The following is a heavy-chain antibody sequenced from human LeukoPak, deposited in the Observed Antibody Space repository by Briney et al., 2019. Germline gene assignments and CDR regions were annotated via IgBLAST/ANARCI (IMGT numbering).Heavy chain of an antibody. Sequence: PGGSLRLSCATFGFVFSDYGIHWVRQAPGKGLEWVAFIRYDGSDPNYPDSVKGRFTISRDNSKNMVQLQMNSLRVEDTAAYYCAQDRFCSSDSCSFGTTWFDPWGQGTLVTVSS. J-gene: IGHJ5*02. CDR3: AQDRFCSSDSCSFGTTWFDP. D-gene: IGHD2-2*01. V-gene: IGHV3-30*02. CDR2: IRYDGSDP. CDR1: GFVFSDYG.